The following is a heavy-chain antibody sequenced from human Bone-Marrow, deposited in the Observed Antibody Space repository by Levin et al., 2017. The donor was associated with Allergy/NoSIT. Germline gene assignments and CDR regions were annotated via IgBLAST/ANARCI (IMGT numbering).Heavy chain of an antibody. CDR1: GFTFSDYG. D-gene: IGHD3-3*01. CDR3: AKDQNLNYDFWSGYPHYYFGMDV. J-gene: IGHJ6*02. Sequence: RPGGSLRLSCEASGFTFSDYGLHWVRQAPGKGLEWVAVISSDGRDDDYADSVKGRFTISRDNSKNKLFLQMNSLRAEDTAVYYCAKDQNLNYDFWSGYPHYYFGMDVWGQGTTVTVSS. V-gene: IGHV3-30*18. CDR2: ISSDGRDD.